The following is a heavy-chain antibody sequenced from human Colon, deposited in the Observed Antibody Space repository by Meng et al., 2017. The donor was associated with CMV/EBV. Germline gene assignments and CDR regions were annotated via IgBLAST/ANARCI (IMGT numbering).Heavy chain of an antibody. CDR3: ARPLGYCSTNSCYNFDY. CDR1: YTFTDFY. J-gene: IGHJ4*02. D-gene: IGHD2-2*02. Sequence: YTFTDFYVHWVRQAPGQGLEWMGRINPNSGGTNYAQKFQGRVTMTRDTSISTAYMELSSLRSDDTAMYYCARPLGYCSTNSCYNFDYWGQGTLVTVSS. CDR2: INPNSGGT. V-gene: IGHV1-2*06.